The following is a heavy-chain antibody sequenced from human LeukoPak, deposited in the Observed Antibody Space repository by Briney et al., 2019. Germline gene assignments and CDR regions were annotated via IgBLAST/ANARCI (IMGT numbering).Heavy chain of an antibody. CDR3: AGENIDASGDYYTDYGMDV. Sequence: PGGSLRLSCTTSGFIFSNHYMNWIRQAPGKGLEWVSYISSSGDYIYYADSVKGRFTISRDNAKNSLYLQMSSLRAEDTAVYYCAGENIDASGDYYTDYGMDVWGQGTTVTVPS. D-gene: IGHD3-10*01. J-gene: IGHJ6*02. CDR1: GFIFSNHY. V-gene: IGHV3-11*01. CDR2: ISSSGDYI.